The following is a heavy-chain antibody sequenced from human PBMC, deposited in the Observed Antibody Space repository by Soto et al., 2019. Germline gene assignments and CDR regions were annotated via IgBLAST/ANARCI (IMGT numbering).Heavy chain of an antibody. V-gene: IGHV4-4*07. D-gene: IGHD4-17*01. CDR2: IYSNGRT. CDR3: ARSYRDSYEH. CDR1: GGSIINNY. J-gene: IGHJ1*01. Sequence: SETLSLTCKGSGGSIINNYWSWIRQPAGKGLEWIGRIYSNGRTNFNPSLKSRISMSIDTSKNQFSLKLTSVTAADTAVYYCARSYRDSYEHWGQGTLVTVSS.